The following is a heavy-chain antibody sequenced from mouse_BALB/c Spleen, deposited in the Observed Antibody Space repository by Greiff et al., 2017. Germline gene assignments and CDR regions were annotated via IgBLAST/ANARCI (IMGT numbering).Heavy chain of an antibody. CDR1: GFTFSSFG. D-gene: IGHD2-2*01. Sequence: EVQGVESGGGLVQPGGSRKLSCAASGFTFSSFGMHWVRQAPEMGLEWVAYISSGSSTIYYADTVKGRFTISRDNPKNTLFLQMTSLRSEDTAMYYCARWFYAMDYWGQGTSVTVSS. CDR2: ISSGSSTI. V-gene: IGHV5-17*02. J-gene: IGHJ4*01. CDR3: ARWFYAMDY.